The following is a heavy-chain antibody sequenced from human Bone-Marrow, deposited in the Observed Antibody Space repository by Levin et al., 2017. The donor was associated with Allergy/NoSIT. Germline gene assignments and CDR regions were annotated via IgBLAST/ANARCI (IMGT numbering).Heavy chain of an antibody. V-gene: IGHV3-21*01. CDR2: ITSTSSHI. Sequence: PGGSLRLSCAASGFRFHTYSMNWVRQAPGKGLEWVSAITSTSSHIYYADSVRGRFTISRDNAKGSLSLQMNSLRAEDTAIYYCARDEVGGIDMWGQGTKVTVSS. J-gene: IGHJ3*02. CDR1: GFRFHTYS. D-gene: IGHD1-26*01. CDR3: ARDEVGGIDM.